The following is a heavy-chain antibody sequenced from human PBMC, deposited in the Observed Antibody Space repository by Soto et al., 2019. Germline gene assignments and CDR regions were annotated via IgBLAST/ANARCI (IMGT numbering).Heavy chain of an antibody. D-gene: IGHD2-21*01. V-gene: IGHV1-18*01. CDR3: ARVRIVASIQDAFDI. J-gene: IGHJ3*02. CDR2: ISAYNGKR. Sequence: QGRLLQSGDEVKKPGASVRVSCRASGYDFTSYGISWVRQAPGQGLEWVSWISAYNGKRDTAKKFQGKVIMTLDTSTDTAHRELGDLTSADTAVYYCARVRIVASIQDAFDIWGQGTMVAVSS. CDR1: GYDFTSYG.